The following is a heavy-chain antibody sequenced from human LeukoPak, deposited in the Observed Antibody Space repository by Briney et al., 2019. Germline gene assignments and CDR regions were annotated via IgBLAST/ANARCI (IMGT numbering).Heavy chain of an antibody. Sequence: SVKVSCKSSGGTFSSYAISWVRQAPGHGLEWMGGIIPIFGTANYAQKFQGRVTITADESTSTAYMELSSLRSEDTAVYYCARAVVVAATLRGMDVWGKGTTVTVSS. CDR2: IIPIFGTA. CDR1: GGTFSSYA. CDR3: ARAVVVAATLRGMDV. V-gene: IGHV1-69*01. J-gene: IGHJ6*04. D-gene: IGHD2-15*01.